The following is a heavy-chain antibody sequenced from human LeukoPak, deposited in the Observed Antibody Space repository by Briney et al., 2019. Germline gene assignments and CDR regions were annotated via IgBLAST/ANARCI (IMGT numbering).Heavy chain of an antibody. CDR1: GGSLSGYY. CDR2: VNAVGST. CDR3: ARRVPAASGGGFDY. Sequence: SETLSLTCAASGGSLSGYYWNWIRQPPGKGLEWIGYVNAVGSTKYNPSLSSRPTISVDKSKNQFSLKLNSVTAADSAVYFCARRVPAASGGGFDYWGQGTLVAVSS. J-gene: IGHJ4*02. D-gene: IGHD2-2*01. V-gene: IGHV4-4*08.